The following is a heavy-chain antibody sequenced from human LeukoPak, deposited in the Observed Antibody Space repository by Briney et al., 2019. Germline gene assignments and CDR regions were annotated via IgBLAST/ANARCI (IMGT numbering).Heavy chain of an antibody. CDR1: GVTCRSYG. D-gene: IGHD3-10*01. V-gene: IGHV3-7*01. CDR2: IKQDGSEK. CDR3: ARERGSHCFDY. Sequence: GGSLRRSCAACGVTCRSYGKSWVREAPGKGMEWVANIKQDGSEKYYVDSVKGRFTISRDNAKNSLYLQMNSLRAEDTAVYYCARERGSHCFDYWGQGTLVTVSS. J-gene: IGHJ4*02.